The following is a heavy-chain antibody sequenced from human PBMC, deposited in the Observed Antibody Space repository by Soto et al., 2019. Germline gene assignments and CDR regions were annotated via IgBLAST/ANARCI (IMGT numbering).Heavy chain of an antibody. CDR1: GGSISSGDHY. V-gene: IGHV4-30-4*01. CDR3: ARALIQLWPHYYYGMDV. Sequence: KTSETLSLTCTVSGGSISSGDHYWSWIRQPPGKGLEWIGYIYYSGTTYYNPSLKSRATISVDTSENQFSLKVNSVTAADTAVYYCARALIQLWPHYYYGMDVWGQGTTVTVS. D-gene: IGHD5-18*01. J-gene: IGHJ6*02. CDR2: IYYSGTT.